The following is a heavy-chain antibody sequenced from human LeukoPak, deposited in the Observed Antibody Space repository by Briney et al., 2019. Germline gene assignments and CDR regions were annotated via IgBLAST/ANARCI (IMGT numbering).Heavy chain of an antibody. Sequence: GASVKVSCKASGGTFSSYAISWVRQAPGQGLEWMGGIIPIFGTANYAQKFQGRVTITTDESTSTAYMELSSLRSEDTAVYYCARVGYDFWSGYYKGEVYFDYWGQGTLVTVSS. CDR3: ARVGYDFWSGYYKGEVYFDY. D-gene: IGHD3-3*01. J-gene: IGHJ4*02. V-gene: IGHV1-69*05. CDR2: IIPIFGTA. CDR1: GGTFSSYA.